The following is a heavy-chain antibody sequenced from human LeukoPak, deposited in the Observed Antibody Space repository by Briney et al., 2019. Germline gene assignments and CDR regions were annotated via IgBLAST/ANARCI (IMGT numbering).Heavy chain of an antibody. CDR3: ARDRSEAGLFAGFDI. V-gene: IGHV6-1*01. CDR2: TYYRSKWYT. D-gene: IGHD2-15*01. J-gene: IGHJ3*02. CDR1: GDSVSSNSAA. Sequence: KISQTLSLTCAISGDSVSSNSAAWNWIRQSPSRGLEWLGRTYYRSKWYTNYAVSVKSRITINPDTSKNQCSLQLNSVTPEDTAVYYCARDRSEAGLFAGFDIWGQGTMVTVSS.